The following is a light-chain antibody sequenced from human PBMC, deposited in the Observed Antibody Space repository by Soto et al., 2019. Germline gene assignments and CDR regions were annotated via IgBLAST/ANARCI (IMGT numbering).Light chain of an antibody. V-gene: IGLV1-40*01. CDR2: GNS. CDR1: SSNIGAGYD. J-gene: IGLJ3*02. CDR3: QSYHSSRLEV. Sequence: QSVLTQPPSVSGAPGQRVTISCTGSSSNIGAGYDVHWYQQLPGTAPKLLIYGNSNRPSGVPDRFSGSKSGTSASLAITGLQAEDEADYYCQSYHSSRLEVFGGGTQLTVL.